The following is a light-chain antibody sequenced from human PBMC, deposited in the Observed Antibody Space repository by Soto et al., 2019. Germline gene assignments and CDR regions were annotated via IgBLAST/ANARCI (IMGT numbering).Light chain of an antibody. CDR2: WAS. CDR1: QSVLYSSNHKSC. J-gene: IGKJ4*01. Sequence: DIVMTQSPDSLAVSLVETANINCTSSQSVLYSSNHKSCFAWFQQKPAQPPKLLIYWASNRESGVPDRFSGSGSGTDFTLSISSLQDGDVADYYCQQYYSTPLTFGGGTKVEI. CDR3: QQYYSTPLT. V-gene: IGKV4-1*01.